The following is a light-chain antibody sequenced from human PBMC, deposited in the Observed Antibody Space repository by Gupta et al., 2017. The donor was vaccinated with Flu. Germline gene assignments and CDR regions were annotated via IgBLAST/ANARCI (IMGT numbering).Light chain of an antibody. V-gene: IGLV3-9*01. CDR3: QVWDSSWV. CDR2: RDS. Sequence: SYELTQPPSVSVALGQTARITCGGNNIGSKNVHWYQQKPGQAHVLVIYRDSNRPSGIPERFSGSNSGNTATLTISRAQAGDEADYYCQVWDSSWVFGGGTKLTVL. J-gene: IGLJ3*02. CDR1: NIGSKN.